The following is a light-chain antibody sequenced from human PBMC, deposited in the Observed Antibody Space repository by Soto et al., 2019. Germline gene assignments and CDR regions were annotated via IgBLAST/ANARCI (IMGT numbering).Light chain of an antibody. V-gene: IGLV2-23*01. J-gene: IGLJ2*01. Sequence: QSALTQPASVSGSPGQSITISCTGTSRDVGGSGLVSWYQFHPGKAPKLLIFEGFKRPSGVSNRFSGSKSGSTASLTISGLQAEDEADYYCCSYAGRSTWDVVFGGGTKVTVL. CDR3: CSYAGRSTWDVV. CDR2: EGF. CDR1: SRDVGGSGL.